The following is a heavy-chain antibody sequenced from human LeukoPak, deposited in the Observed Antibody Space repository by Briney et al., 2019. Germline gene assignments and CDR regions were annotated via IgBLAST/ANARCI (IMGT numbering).Heavy chain of an antibody. V-gene: IGHV3-21*01. Sequence: GGSLRLSCAASGFTFSSYSMNWVRQAPGKGLDWVSSINSSNSHIYYADSVKGRFTISRDNAKNSLYLQMNSLRAEDTAVYYCARDLKTSYGSGSYPRDNWFDPWGQGTLVTVSS. D-gene: IGHD3-10*01. CDR3: ARDLKTSYGSGSYPRDNWFDP. CDR1: GFTFSSYS. CDR2: INSSNSHI. J-gene: IGHJ5*02.